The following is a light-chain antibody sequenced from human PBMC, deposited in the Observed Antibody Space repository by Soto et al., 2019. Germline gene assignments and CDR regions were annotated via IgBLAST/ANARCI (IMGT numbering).Light chain of an antibody. V-gene: IGKV3-15*01. CDR1: QSVSSN. Sequence: EIVMTQSPATLSVSPGERATLSCRASQSVSSNLAGYQQKPGQAPRLLIYGASTRATCIPARFSGSGSGTEFTLTISSQPSDDFGVYYCQQYNNFWTFGQGTKVEIK. CDR3: QQYNNFWT. CDR2: GAS. J-gene: IGKJ1*01.